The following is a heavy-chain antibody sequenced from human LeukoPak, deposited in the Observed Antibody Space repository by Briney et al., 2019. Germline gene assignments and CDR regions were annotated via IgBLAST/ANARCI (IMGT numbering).Heavy chain of an antibody. V-gene: IGHV4-30-4*01. D-gene: IGHD3-22*01. J-gene: IGHJ4*02. CDR2: IHYSGST. CDR1: GGSISSDDYL. Sequence: SQTLSLTCTVSGGSISSDDYLWSWIRQPPGKGLEWIGYIHYSGSTSSNPSLKSRVTISVDTSKNRFSLRLSSVTAADTAVYYCARSDYYYDSSGYPLFDYWGQGILVTVSS. CDR3: ARSDYYYDSSGYPLFDY.